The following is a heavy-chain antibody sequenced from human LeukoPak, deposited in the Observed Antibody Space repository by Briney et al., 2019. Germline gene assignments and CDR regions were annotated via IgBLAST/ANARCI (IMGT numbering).Heavy chain of an antibody. J-gene: IGHJ4*02. CDR3: ARARYYDFWSGYYPHPAYFDY. D-gene: IGHD3-3*01. V-gene: IGHV4-4*09. Sequence: SETLSLTCTVSGGSISSYYWSWIRQPPGKGLEWIGYICTSGSTNYNPSLKSRVTISVDTSKNQFSLKLSSVTAADTAVYYCARARYYDFWSGYYPHPAYFDYWGQGTLVTVSS. CDR1: GGSISSYY. CDR2: ICTSGST.